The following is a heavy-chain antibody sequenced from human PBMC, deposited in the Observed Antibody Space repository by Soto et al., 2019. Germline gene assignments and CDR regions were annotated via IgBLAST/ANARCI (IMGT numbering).Heavy chain of an antibody. Sequence: EVQLVESGGVVVQPGGSLRLSCAASGFTFDDYTMHWVRQAPGKGLEWVSLISWDGGSTYYADSVKGRFTISRDNSKNSLELQMNTLRTEDTALYYCAKDSGQWLTSPHFDYWGQGTLVTVSS. CDR1: GFTFDDYT. D-gene: IGHD6-19*01. J-gene: IGHJ4*02. CDR2: ISWDGGST. V-gene: IGHV3-43*01. CDR3: AKDSGQWLTSPHFDY.